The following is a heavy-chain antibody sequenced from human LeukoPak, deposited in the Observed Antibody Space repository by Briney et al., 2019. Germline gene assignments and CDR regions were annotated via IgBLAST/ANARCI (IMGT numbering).Heavy chain of an antibody. Sequence: GRSLRLSCAASGFTFSSYGMHWVRQAPGKGLEWVAVTSYDGSNKYYADSVKGRFTISRDNSKNTLYLQMNSLRAEDTAVYYCASLFSYGMDVWGQGTTVTVSS. CDR3: ASLFSYGMDV. V-gene: IGHV3-30*03. CDR2: TSYDGSNK. D-gene: IGHD3-3*01. J-gene: IGHJ6*02. CDR1: GFTFSSYG.